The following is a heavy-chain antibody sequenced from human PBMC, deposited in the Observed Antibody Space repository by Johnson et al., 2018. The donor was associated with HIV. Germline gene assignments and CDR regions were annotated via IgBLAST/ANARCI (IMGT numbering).Heavy chain of an antibody. V-gene: IGHV3-30*03. Sequence: QVQLVESGGGVVQPGRSLRLSCAASGFTFSSYGMHWVRQAPGKGLEWVAVISDRGSNKYYADSVKGRFTIPRDNDKNSLYLQMNSLKAEDTAVYYCARYWGGDFYPHYVSLGLWGQGTMVTVSS. J-gene: IGHJ3*01. D-gene: IGHD2-21*01. CDR3: ARYWGGDFYPHYVSLGL. CDR1: GFTFSSYG. CDR2: ISDRGSNK.